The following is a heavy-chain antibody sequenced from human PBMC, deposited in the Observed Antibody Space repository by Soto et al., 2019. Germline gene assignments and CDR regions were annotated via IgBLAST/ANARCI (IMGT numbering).Heavy chain of an antibody. D-gene: IGHD2-2*01. CDR2: ISSSSRIT. J-gene: IGHJ6*02. V-gene: IGHV3-48*02. Sequence: PGGSLRLSCAGAGFIFLSYSLNWVRQVPGKGLEWLSYISSSSRITYYADSVKGRFTVSRDNAKNSLYLQMNSLRDEDTAVYYCARDQDIVVAPGAYGMDVWGQGTTVTVSS. CDR3: ARDQDIVVAPGAYGMDV. CDR1: GFIFLSYS.